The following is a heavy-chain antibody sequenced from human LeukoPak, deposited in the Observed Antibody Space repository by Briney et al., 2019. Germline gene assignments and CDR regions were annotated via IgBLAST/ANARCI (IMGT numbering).Heavy chain of an antibody. CDR2: INSDGSTT. J-gene: IGHJ4*02. CDR3: VRDIYIRRDSWYDVRSFDT. Sequence: GGSLRLSCVASGFTFSSYWMHWVRQAPGKGLVWVSRINSDGSTTIYADSEKGRFTMSRDNAKNTLYLQMNSLRAEDMAVYYCVRDIYIRRDSWYDVRSFDTWGQGTLVTVSS. D-gene: IGHD3-3*01. CDR1: GFTFSSYW. V-gene: IGHV3-74*01.